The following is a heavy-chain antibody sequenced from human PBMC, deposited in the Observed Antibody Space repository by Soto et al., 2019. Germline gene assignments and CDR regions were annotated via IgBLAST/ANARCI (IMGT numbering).Heavy chain of an antibody. V-gene: IGHV1-8*01. CDR1: GYTFTSYD. CDR3: ARDSKSEQVPFDP. J-gene: IGHJ5*02. Sequence: ASVKVSCKASGYTFTSYDINWVRQATGEGLEWMGWMNPNSGNTGYAQKFQGRVTMTRNTSISTAYMELSSLRSDDTAVYYRARDSKSEQVPFDPWGQGTLVTVSS. CDR2: MNPNSGNT.